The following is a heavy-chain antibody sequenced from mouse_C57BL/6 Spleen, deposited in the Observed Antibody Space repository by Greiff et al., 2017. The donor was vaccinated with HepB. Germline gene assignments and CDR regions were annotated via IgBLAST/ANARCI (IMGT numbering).Heavy chain of an antibody. CDR1: GFTFSDYY. CDR2: ISNGGGST. V-gene: IGHV5-12*01. CDR3: ARLDDGYVRAMDY. Sequence: DVKLVESGGGLVQPGGSLKLSCAASGFTFSDYYMYWVRQTPEKRLEWVAYISNGGGSTYYPDTVKGRFTISRDNAKNTLYLQMSRLKSEDTAMYYCARLDDGYVRAMDYWGQGTSVTVSS. J-gene: IGHJ4*01. D-gene: IGHD2-3*01.